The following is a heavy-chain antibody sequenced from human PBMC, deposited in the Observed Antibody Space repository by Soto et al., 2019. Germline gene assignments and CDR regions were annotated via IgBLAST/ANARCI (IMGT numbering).Heavy chain of an antibody. CDR1: GYTFTSYY. CDR2: INPSGGST. J-gene: IGHJ4*02. Sequence: ASVKVSCKASGYTFTSYYMHWVRQAPGQGLEWMGIINPSGGSTSYAQKFQGRVTMTRDTSTSTVYMELSSLRSEDTAVYYCARDLGRTYYDFWSGGSGFDYWGQGTLVTVPQ. D-gene: IGHD3-3*01. V-gene: IGHV1-46*01. CDR3: ARDLGRTYYDFWSGGSGFDY.